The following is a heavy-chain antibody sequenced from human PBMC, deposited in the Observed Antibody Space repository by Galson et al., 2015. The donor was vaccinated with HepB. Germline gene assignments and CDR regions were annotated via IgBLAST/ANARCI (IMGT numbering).Heavy chain of an antibody. Sequence: SLRLSCAASGFTFSSYAMHWVRQAPGKGLEWVAVISYDGSNKYYADSVKGRFTISRDNSKNTLYLQMNSLRAEDTAVYYCARVLRGVVVTALADYFDYWGQGPWSPSPQ. D-gene: IGHD2-21*02. J-gene: IGHJ4*02. CDR1: GFTFSSYA. CDR2: ISYDGSNK. V-gene: IGHV3-30*04. CDR3: ARVLRGVVVTALADYFDY.